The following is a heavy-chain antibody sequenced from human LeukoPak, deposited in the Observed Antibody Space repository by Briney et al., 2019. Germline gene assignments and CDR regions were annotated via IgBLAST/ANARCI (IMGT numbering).Heavy chain of an antibody. V-gene: IGHV3-30-3*01. CDR2: ISYDGTNK. J-gene: IGHJ6*02. D-gene: IGHD5-12*01. Sequence: GGSLRLSCAASGFTFSTYTMHWVRQAPGKGLEWVAVISYDGTNKYCADSVKGRFTISRDNSKNTLYLQMNSLRAEDTAVYYCARPARGGSGYDFAYYGMDVWGQGTTDTVS. CDR1: GFTFSTYT. CDR3: ARPARGGSGYDFAYYGMDV.